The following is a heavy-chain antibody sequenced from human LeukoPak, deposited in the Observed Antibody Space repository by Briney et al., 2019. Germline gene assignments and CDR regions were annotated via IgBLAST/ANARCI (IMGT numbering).Heavy chain of an antibody. CDR1: GGSISSSSYY. D-gene: IGHD3-3*01. J-gene: IGHJ4*02. Sequence: SETLSLTCTVSGGSISSSSYYWGWIRQPPGKGLEWIGSIYYSGSTYYNPSLKSRVTISVDTSKNQFSLKLSSVTAADTAVYYCARLNEGFWSGYGLYYFDYWGQGTLVTVSS. CDR3: ARLNEGFWSGYGLYYFDY. V-gene: IGHV4-39*01. CDR2: IYYSGST.